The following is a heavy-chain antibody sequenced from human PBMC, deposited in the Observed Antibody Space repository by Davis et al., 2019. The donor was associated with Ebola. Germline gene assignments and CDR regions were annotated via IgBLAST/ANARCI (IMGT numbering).Heavy chain of an antibody. CDR1: GGPTGTYY. Sequence: PSDTLSLTCTLPGGPTGTYYWSGTPQLPGKGLEGIGYIYYNRNTNYNPSLKSRVTIPVDTTKNQFSLKLTSMTAADKAVYYCARQKIVRWFDPWGQGTLVTVSS. D-gene: IGHD2/OR15-2a*01. V-gene: IGHV4-59*08. J-gene: IGHJ5*02. CDR3: ARQKIVRWFDP. CDR2: IYYNRNT.